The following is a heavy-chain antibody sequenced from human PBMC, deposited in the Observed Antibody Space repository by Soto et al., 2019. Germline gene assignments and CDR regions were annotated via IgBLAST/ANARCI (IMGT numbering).Heavy chain of an antibody. CDR1: GYTFPSYG. J-gene: IGHJ4*02. D-gene: IGHD2-15*01. Sequence: QVQLVQSGAEVKKPGASVKVSCKASGYTFPSYGISWVRQAPGQGLERMGWISGYNGNTNYAQMLHGRVTMTTDTSTSTAYMELRSLRSDDTAVYYCARDDCSGGSCYRPLDYWGQGTLVTVSS. CDR2: ISGYNGNT. CDR3: ARDDCSGGSCYRPLDY. V-gene: IGHV1-18*01.